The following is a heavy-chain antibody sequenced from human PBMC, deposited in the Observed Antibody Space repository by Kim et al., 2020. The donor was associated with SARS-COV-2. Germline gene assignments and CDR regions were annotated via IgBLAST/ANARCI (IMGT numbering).Heavy chain of an antibody. Sequence: SETLSLTCTVSGGSISSSSYYWGWIRQPPGKGLEWIGSIYYSGSTYYNPSLKSRVTISVDTSKNQFSLKLSSVTAADTAVYYCASIYGDQIYFDYWGQGTLVTVSS. CDR1: GGSISSSSYY. CDR3: ASIYGDQIYFDY. D-gene: IGHD4-17*01. CDR2: IYYSGST. V-gene: IGHV4-39*01. J-gene: IGHJ4*02.